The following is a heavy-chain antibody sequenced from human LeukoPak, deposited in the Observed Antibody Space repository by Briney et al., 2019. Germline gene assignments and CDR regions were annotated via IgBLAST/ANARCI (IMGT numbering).Heavy chain of an antibody. Sequence: GGSLRLSCAASGFTFDDYGMSWVRQAPGKGLEWVSGINWNGGSTGYADSVKGRFTISRDNAKNSLYLQMNSLRAEDTALYYCARDLRDCTGGSCYTYNWFDPWGQGTQVTVSS. D-gene: IGHD2-15*01. CDR3: ARDLRDCTGGSCYTYNWFDP. CDR1: GFTFDDYG. V-gene: IGHV3-20*04. J-gene: IGHJ5*02. CDR2: INWNGGST.